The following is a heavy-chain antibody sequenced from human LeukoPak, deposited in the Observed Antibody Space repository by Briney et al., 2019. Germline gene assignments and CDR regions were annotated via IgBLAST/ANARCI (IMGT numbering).Heavy chain of an antibody. D-gene: IGHD7-27*01. CDR2: ISGSGGST. CDR3: ARLPENWGSGAFDI. Sequence: GGSLRLSCAASGFTFSSYAMSWVRQAPGKGLEWVSAISGSGGSTYYADSVKGRFTISRDNAKNSLYLQMNSLRAEDTAVYYCARLPENWGSGAFDIWGQGTMVTVPS. V-gene: IGHV3-23*01. CDR1: GFTFSSYA. J-gene: IGHJ3*02.